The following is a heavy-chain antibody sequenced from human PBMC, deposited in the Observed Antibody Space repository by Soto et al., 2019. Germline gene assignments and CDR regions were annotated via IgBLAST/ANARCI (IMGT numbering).Heavy chain of an antibody. CDR2: ISYDGSNK. V-gene: IGHV3-30-3*01. Sequence: QVQLVESGGGVVQPGRSLRLSCAASGFTFSSYAMHWVRQAPGKGLEWVAVISYDGSNKYYADSVKGRFTISRDNSKNTLYLQMNSLRAEDTAVYYCARDDCTNGGCYSYWGQGTLVTVSS. CDR3: ARDDCTNGGCYSY. D-gene: IGHD2-8*01. CDR1: GFTFSSYA. J-gene: IGHJ4*02.